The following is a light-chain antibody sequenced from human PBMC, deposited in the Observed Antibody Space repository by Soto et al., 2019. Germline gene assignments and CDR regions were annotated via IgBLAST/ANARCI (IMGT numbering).Light chain of an antibody. CDR3: QSYDRSLSGYV. CDR2: GND. J-gene: IGLJ1*01. CDR1: SSNIGAGYD. V-gene: IGLV1-40*01. Sequence: QSVLTQPPSVSGATGQRVTLSCAGSSSNIGAGYDVHWYQQIPGTAPRLLIHGNDNRPSGVPDRFSGSKSGTSASLAITGLLAEDEADYYCQSYDRSLSGYVFGTGTKVTVL.